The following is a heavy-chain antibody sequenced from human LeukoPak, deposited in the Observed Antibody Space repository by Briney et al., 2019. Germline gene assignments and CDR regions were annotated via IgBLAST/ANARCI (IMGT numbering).Heavy chain of an antibody. D-gene: IGHD4-11*01. V-gene: IGHV1-2*02. CDR3: AGTTVTTSPDFDY. J-gene: IGHJ4*02. Sequence: ASVKVSCKASGYTFIGYYMHWVRQAPGQGLEWMGWINPNSGGTNYAQKFQGRVTMTRDTSISTAYMELSRLRSDDTAVYYCAGTTVTTSPDFDYWGQGTLVTVSS. CDR1: GYTFIGYY. CDR2: INPNSGGT.